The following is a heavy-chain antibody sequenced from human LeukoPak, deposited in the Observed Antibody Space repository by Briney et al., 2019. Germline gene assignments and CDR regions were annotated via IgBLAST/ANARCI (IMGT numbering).Heavy chain of an antibody. V-gene: IGHV3-48*02. D-gene: IGHD3-9*01. CDR3: ARDFLTGYFDY. CDR2: ISSSGGTK. CDR1: GFTFSTYN. J-gene: IGHJ4*02. Sequence: GGSLRLSCAASGFTFSTYNMNWVRQAPGKGLEWVSYISSSGGTKNYADSVKGRFTISRDNVKNSLCLQNKRLRDEDTAVYYCARDFLTGYFDYWGQGTLVTVSS.